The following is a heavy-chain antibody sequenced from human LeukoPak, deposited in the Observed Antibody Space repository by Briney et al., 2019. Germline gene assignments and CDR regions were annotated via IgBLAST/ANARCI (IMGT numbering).Heavy chain of an antibody. CDR1: GFTFSSYG. Sequence: GGSLRLSCAASGFTFSSYGMSWVRQAPGKGLEWVSAISGSGGSTYYADSVKGRFTISRDNFKNTLYLQMNSLRAEDTAVYYCATYSGYDWGRSYYFDYWGQGTLVTVSS. V-gene: IGHV3-23*01. D-gene: IGHD5-12*01. CDR2: ISGSGGST. J-gene: IGHJ4*02. CDR3: ATYSGYDWGRSYYFDY.